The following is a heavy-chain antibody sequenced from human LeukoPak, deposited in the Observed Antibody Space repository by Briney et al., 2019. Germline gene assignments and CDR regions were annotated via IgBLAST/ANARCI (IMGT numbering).Heavy chain of an antibody. CDR2: IYYSGTT. CDR1: GGSISSYY. CDR3: ARGVYIAAAQYGY. D-gene: IGHD6-13*01. V-gene: IGHV4-59*01. Sequence: SETLSLTCTVSGGSISSYYWSWIRQPPGKGLEWIGYIYYSGTTNYNPSLKSRVTISVDTSKNQFSLKVSSVTAADTAVYYCARGVYIAAAQYGYWGQGTLVTVSS. J-gene: IGHJ4*02.